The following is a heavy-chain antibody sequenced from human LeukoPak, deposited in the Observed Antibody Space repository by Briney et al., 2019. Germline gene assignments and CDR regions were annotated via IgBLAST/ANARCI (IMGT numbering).Heavy chain of an antibody. V-gene: IGHV3-30*04. CDR2: ISDDGRHN. CDR3: AKVGQWLVQDY. Sequence: SGGSLRLSCAASGFTFSRYTMNWVRQAPGKGLEWVAVISDDGRHNYYADSVKGRFTISRDNSKSTLYLQVNSLRAEDTAVYYCAKVGQWLVQDYWGQGTLVTVSS. CDR1: GFTFSRYT. J-gene: IGHJ4*02. D-gene: IGHD6-19*01.